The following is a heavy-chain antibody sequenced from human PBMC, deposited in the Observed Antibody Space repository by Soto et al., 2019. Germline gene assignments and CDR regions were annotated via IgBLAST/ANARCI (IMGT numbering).Heavy chain of an antibody. Sequence: EVQLVESGGGLVQPGGSLKLSCAASGFTFSGSTIHWVRQTSGKGPEWVGRIPSKTNTYATAYAASVKGRFTISRDDSKNTAYLQMNSLKTEDTAVYYCTRQHLDVPVASAIDYWGQGTLVTVSS. J-gene: IGHJ4*02. CDR3: TRQHLDVPVASAIDY. D-gene: IGHD6-19*01. V-gene: IGHV3-73*02. CDR1: GFTFSGST. CDR2: IPSKTNTYAT.